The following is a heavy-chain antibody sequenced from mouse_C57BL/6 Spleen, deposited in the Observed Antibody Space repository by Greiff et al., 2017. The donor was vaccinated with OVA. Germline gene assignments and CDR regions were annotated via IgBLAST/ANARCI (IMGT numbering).Heavy chain of an antibody. CDR2: IDPSDSYT. CDR1: GYTFTSYW. V-gene: IGHV1-50*01. D-gene: IGHD1-1*01. Sequence: VQLQQPGAELVKPGASVKLSCKASGYTFTSYWMQWVKQRPGQGLEWIGEIDPSDSYTNYNQKFKGKATLTADTSSSTAYMQLSSLTSEDSAVYYCSRSRSSYRYSAYWGQGTTLTVSS. J-gene: IGHJ2*01. CDR3: SRSRSSYRYSAY.